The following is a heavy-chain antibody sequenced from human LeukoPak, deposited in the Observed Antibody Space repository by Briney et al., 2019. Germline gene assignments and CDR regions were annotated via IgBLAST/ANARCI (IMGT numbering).Heavy chain of an antibody. Sequence: PSETLSLTCTVSGGFISSYYWSWIRQPPGKGLEWIGYIYYSGSTNYNPSLKSRVTISVDTSKNQFSLKLSSVTAADTAVYYCARAYYDFWSGYYRYDENYYYGMDVWGQGTTVTVSS. J-gene: IGHJ6*02. CDR1: GGFISSYY. CDR2: IYYSGST. V-gene: IGHV4-59*01. CDR3: ARAYYDFWSGYYRYDENYYYGMDV. D-gene: IGHD3-3*01.